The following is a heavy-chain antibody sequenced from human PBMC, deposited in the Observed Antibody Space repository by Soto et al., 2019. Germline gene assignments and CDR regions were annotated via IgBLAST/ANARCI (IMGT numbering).Heavy chain of an antibody. CDR3: LKDNLHSGSYENWYFDL. CDR2: MSFDGNYK. Sequence: QVQLVESGGGVVQPGRSLRLSCVGSGFTFSSYGMHWVRQAPGKGLEWLAVMSFDGNYKYHADSVKGRFTISRDNSKNTLFLEMRSMRPEDTAVYYCLKDNLHSGSYENWYFDLWGRGTLVTVSS. D-gene: IGHD1-26*01. V-gene: IGHV3-30*18. J-gene: IGHJ2*01. CDR1: GFTFSSYG.